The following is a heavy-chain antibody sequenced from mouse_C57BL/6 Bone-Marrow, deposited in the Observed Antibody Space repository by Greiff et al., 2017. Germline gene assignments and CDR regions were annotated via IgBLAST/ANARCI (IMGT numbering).Heavy chain of an antibody. V-gene: IGHV1-66*01. CDR1: GYSFTSYY. D-gene: IGHD1-1*01. CDR3: ARRLRGY. CDR2: IYPGSGYT. Sequence: VQLQQSGPELVRPGASVKISCKASGYSFTSYYIHWVKQRPGKGLEWIGWIYPGSGYTKYNAKFKGKATRTADTSSRTAYMQRISLTAEDSAVYYCARRLRGYWGQGTTLTVSS. J-gene: IGHJ2*01.